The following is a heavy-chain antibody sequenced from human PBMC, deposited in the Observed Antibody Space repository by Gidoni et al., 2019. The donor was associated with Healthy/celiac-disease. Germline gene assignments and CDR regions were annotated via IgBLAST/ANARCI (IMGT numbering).Heavy chain of an antibody. CDR1: GLTFSSYS. Sequence: EVQLVESGGGLVKPGGSLRLSCAASGLTFSSYSMNWVRQAPGKGLEWVSSISSSSSYIYYADSVKGRFTISRDNAKNSLYLQMNSLRAEDTAVYYCARGNSDSRNPLLYWGQGTLVTVSS. D-gene: IGHD3-22*01. CDR2: ISSSSSYI. V-gene: IGHV3-21*01. CDR3: ARGNSDSRNPLLY. J-gene: IGHJ4*02.